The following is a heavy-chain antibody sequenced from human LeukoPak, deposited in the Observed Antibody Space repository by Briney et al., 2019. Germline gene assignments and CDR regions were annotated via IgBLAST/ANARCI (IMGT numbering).Heavy chain of an antibody. D-gene: IGHD6-19*01. Sequence: PGGSLRLSCAASGFTSSSYAMHWVRQAPGKGLEWVAVISYDGSNKDYADSVKGRFTISRDNSKNTLYLQMNSLRAEDTAVYYCARSAVAGSSLNFDYWGQGTLVTVSS. V-gene: IGHV3-30-3*01. CDR1: GFTSSSYA. CDR2: ISYDGSNK. J-gene: IGHJ4*02. CDR3: ARSAVAGSSLNFDY.